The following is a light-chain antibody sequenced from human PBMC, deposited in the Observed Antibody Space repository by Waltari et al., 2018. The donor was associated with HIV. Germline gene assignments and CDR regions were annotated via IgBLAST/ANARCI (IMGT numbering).Light chain of an antibody. J-gene: IGLJ3*02. CDR3: SSYSARGFVV. V-gene: IGLV2-14*01. Sequence: HSALTQPASVSGSPGQSITISCTGPTSDISDFNFVSWYQQSPGRAPNLIIFGVYSRPSGISDRFSGSKSGVTASLTISALRAEDEADYFCSSYSARGFVVFGGGTKVTVL. CDR1: TSDISDFNF. CDR2: GVY.